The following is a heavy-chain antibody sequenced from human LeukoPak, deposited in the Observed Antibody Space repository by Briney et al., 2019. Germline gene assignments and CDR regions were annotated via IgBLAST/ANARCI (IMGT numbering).Heavy chain of an antibody. Sequence: GGSLRLSCAASGFTFSSYSMNWVRQAPGKGLEWVSSISSSSSYIYYADSVKGRFTISRDNAKNSLYLQMNSLRAEDTALYYCARVNYDSSGYYSFDYWGQGTLVTVSS. CDR1: GFTFSSYS. D-gene: IGHD3-22*01. CDR2: ISSSSSYI. CDR3: ARVNYDSSGYYSFDY. J-gene: IGHJ4*02. V-gene: IGHV3-21*04.